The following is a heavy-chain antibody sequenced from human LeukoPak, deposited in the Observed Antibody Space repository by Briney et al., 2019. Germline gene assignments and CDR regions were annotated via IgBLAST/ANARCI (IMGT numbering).Heavy chain of an antibody. CDR2: TYYRSKWYY. V-gene: IGHV6-1*01. CDR3: ARDIAARRSGWFDP. D-gene: IGHD6-13*01. CDR1: GDSISSNSVA. J-gene: IGHJ5*02. Sequence: SQTLSLTCAISGDSISSNSVAWNWIRQSPSRGLEWLGRTYYRSKWYYDYAVAVKSRITINPDISKNQFSLQLNSVTPEDTAVYYCARDIAARRSGWFDPWGQGTLVTVSS.